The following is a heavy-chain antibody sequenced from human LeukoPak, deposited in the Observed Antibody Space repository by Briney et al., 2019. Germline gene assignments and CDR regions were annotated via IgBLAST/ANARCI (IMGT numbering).Heavy chain of an antibody. CDR2: ITSSSSYI. CDR3: ARDRAALKVGATDY. CDR1: GFTFSSYS. D-gene: IGHD1-26*01. Sequence: GGSLRLSCAASGFTFSSYSLNWVRQAPGKGLEWVSSITSSSSYIYYADSVKGRFTISRDNAKNSLYLQMNSLRAEDTAVYYCARDRAALKVGATDYWGQGTLVTVSS. V-gene: IGHV3-21*01. J-gene: IGHJ4*02.